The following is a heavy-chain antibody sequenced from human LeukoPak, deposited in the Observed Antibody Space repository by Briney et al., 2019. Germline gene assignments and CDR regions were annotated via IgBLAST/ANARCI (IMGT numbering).Heavy chain of an antibody. Sequence: GESLKISCKGSGYSFTSYWIAWVRQMPGKGLEWMGIIYPGDSDTTYSPSFQGQVTISADRSINTAYLQWSSLTASDTAMYYCASRPFETTVVPWDFYWGQGTQVTVSS. J-gene: IGHJ4*02. D-gene: IGHD4-23*01. CDR3: ASRPFETTVVPWDFY. CDR1: GYSFTSYW. V-gene: IGHV5-51*01. CDR2: IYPGDSDT.